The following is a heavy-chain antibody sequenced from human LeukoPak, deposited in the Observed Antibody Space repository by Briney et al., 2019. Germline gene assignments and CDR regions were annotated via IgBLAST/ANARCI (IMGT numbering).Heavy chain of an antibody. D-gene: IGHD6-13*01. CDR1: GFSLSTFE. V-gene: IGHV3-48*03. Sequence: GGSLRLSCAASGFSLSTFEMNWVRQAPGKGLEWLSYISSSGITKYYADSAKGRFTISRDNAKTSLYLQMNSLRAEDTAVYYCARLSVAGTWFDYWGQGTLVTVSS. CDR2: ISSSGITK. CDR3: ARLSVAGTWFDY. J-gene: IGHJ4*02.